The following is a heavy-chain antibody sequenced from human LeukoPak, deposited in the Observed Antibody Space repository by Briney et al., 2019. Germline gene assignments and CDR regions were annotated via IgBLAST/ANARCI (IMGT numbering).Heavy chain of an antibody. D-gene: IGHD3-10*01. CDR1: GRPISSSSYH. CDR2: IYYSGST. CDR3: ARDGGMLRGLIDS. Sequence: PSDTLSLPCTVSGRPISSSSYHWRRIRKPPGKGLDMIGSIYYSGSTYYNPSLKSRVTISVDTSKNQFSLKLSSVTAADTAVYYCARDGGMLRGLIDSWGQGTLVTVSS. J-gene: IGHJ4*02. V-gene: IGHV4-39*02.